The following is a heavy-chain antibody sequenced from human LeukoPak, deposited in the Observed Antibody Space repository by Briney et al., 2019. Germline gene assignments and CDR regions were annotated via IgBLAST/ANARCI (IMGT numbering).Heavy chain of an antibody. CDR3: ARRKTYYYDSSGYFDAFDI. D-gene: IGHD3-22*01. J-gene: IGHJ3*02. CDR1: GGSISSGGYY. CDR2: IYYSGST. Sequence: SETLSLTCTVSGGSISSGGYYWSWIRQPPGKGLEWIGYIYYSGSTNYNPSLKSRVTISVDTSKNQFSLKLSSVTAADTAVYYCARRKTYYYDSSGYFDAFDIWGQGTMVTVSS. V-gene: IGHV4-61*08.